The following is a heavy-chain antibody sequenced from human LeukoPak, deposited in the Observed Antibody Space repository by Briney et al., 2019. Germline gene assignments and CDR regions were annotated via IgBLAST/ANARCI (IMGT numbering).Heavy chain of an antibody. CDR1: GFTFSDYY. CDR2: NSSSGSII. V-gene: IGHV3-11*04. Sequence: KPGGSLRLSCAASGFTFSDYYMSWIRQAPGKGLEWVSYNSSSGSIIYYADSVKGRFTISRDNAENSLYLQMNSLRAEDTAVYYCARDEWLGPLDYWGQGTLVTVSS. J-gene: IGHJ4*02. D-gene: IGHD6-19*01. CDR3: ARDEWLGPLDY.